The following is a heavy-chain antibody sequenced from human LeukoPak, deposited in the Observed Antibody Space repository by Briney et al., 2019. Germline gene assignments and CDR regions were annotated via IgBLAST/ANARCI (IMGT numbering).Heavy chain of an antibody. Sequence: SETLSHTCTVSGDSVNSGAYYWSWIRQSPGKGLEWIGNIYYSGSAYYNPSVKSRVTMSVDTSKNQFSLKLSSVTAADTAVYYCARSSGWSVYFDYWGQGTLVTVSS. CDR3: ARSSGWSVYFDY. CDR2: IYYSGSA. CDR1: GDSVNSGAYY. V-gene: IGHV4-39*07. J-gene: IGHJ4*02. D-gene: IGHD6-13*01.